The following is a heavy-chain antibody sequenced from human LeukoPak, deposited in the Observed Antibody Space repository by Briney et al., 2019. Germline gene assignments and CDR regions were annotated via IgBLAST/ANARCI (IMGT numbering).Heavy chain of an antibody. Sequence: PSQTLSLXCTVSGGSISSGDYYWSWIRQPPGKGLEWIGYIYYSGSTYYNPSLKSRVTISVDTSKNQFSLKLSSVTAADTAVYYCARKMRWLRALDYWGQGTLVTVSS. CDR2: IYYSGST. J-gene: IGHJ4*02. V-gene: IGHV4-30-4*08. D-gene: IGHD5-24*01. CDR1: GGSISSGDYY. CDR3: ARKMRWLRALDY.